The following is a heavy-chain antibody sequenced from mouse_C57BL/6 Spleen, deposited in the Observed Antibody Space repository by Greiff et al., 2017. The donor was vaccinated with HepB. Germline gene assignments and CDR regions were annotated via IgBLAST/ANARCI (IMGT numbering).Heavy chain of an antibody. CDR2: IDPSDSYT. D-gene: IGHD1-1*01. J-gene: IGHJ4*01. CDR3: ARGGTTQGAMDY. V-gene: IGHV1-50*01. Sequence: QVHVKQPGAELVKPGASVKLSCKASGYTFTSYWMQWVKQRPGQGLEWIGEIDPSDSYTNYNQKFKGKATLTVDTSSSTAYMQLSSLTSEDSAVYYCARGGTTQGAMDYWGQGTSVTVSS. CDR1: GYTFTSYW.